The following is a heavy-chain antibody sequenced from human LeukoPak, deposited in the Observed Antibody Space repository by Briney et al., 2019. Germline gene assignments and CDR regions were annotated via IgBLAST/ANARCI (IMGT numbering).Heavy chain of an antibody. CDR1: GHSISSSRYY. J-gene: IGHJ4*02. Sequence: SETLSLTCTVSGHSISSSRYYWGWIRQPPGKGLEWIGSIYYSGRTYYNPSLKSRVTISVDTSKNQFSLKLSSVTAAVTAVYFCARYSSAYYYDFDYWGQGTLVTVSS. CDR3: ARYSSAYYYDFDY. V-gene: IGHV4-39*01. CDR2: IYYSGRT. D-gene: IGHD3-22*01.